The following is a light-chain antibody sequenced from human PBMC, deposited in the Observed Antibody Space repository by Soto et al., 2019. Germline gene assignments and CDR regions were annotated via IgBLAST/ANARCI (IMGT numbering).Light chain of an antibody. CDR2: AVS. Sequence: QSVLTQPASVSGSPGQSITISCTGTSSDVGGYNYVSWYQQHPGKAPKLMIYAVSNRPSGVSNRCSGSKSVNTASLTISGLQAEDEADYYCSSYTSSSTLLFGGGTKLTVL. J-gene: IGLJ2*01. CDR1: SSDVGGYNY. V-gene: IGLV2-14*01. CDR3: SSYTSSSTLL.